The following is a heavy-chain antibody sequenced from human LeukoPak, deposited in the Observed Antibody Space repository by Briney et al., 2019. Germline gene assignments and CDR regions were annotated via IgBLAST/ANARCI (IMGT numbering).Heavy chain of an antibody. CDR3: ARDGGYSGYGIYYYYMDV. CDR2: IKQDGSEK. V-gene: IGHV3-7*01. D-gene: IGHD5-12*01. Sequence: PGGSLRLSCAASGFTFSSYWMSWVRQAPGKGLEWVANIKQDGSEKYYVDSVKGRFTISRDNAKNSLYLQINSLRAEDTAVYYCARDGGYSGYGIYYYYMDVWGKGTTVTVSS. CDR1: GFTFSSYW. J-gene: IGHJ6*03.